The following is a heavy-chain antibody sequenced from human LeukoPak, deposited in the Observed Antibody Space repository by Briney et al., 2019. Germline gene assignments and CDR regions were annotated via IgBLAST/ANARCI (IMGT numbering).Heavy chain of an antibody. CDR2: MNPNSGNT. Sequence: ASVKVSCKASGYTFTSYDISWVRQATGQGLEWMGWMNPNSGNTGYAQKFQGRVTITRNTSISTAYMELSSLRSEDTAVYYCARGDQFNYGSGSDYFDYWGQGTLVTVSS. CDR1: GYTFTSYD. V-gene: IGHV1-8*03. CDR3: ARGDQFNYGSGSDYFDY. J-gene: IGHJ4*02. D-gene: IGHD3-10*01.